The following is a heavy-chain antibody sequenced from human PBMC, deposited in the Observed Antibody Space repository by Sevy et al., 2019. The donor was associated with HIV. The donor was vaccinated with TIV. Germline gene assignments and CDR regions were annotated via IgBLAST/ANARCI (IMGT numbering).Heavy chain of an antibody. Sequence: ASVKVSCKASGYTFTDHYMHWVRQAPGQGLEWMGWINPNSGDTKYVQKLQGRVTMTRDTSISTAYMELTRLSSDDTAVYYCATYSDYGGAFDPWGQGTLVTVSS. J-gene: IGHJ5*02. D-gene: IGHD5-12*01. V-gene: IGHV1-2*02. CDR3: ATYSDYGGAFDP. CDR1: GYTFTDHY. CDR2: INPNSGDT.